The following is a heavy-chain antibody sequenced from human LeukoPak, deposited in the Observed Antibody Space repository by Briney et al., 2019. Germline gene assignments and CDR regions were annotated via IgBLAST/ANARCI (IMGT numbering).Heavy chain of an antibody. J-gene: IGHJ4*02. CDR1: GFTFSNHF. V-gene: IGHV3-64D*06. CDR3: VKDLTGTWSFDY. Sequence: PGGSLRLSCSTSGFTFSNHFMHWVRQAPGKGLEYVSSIGPNGASTLYADSVKGRFTISRDNSKNALYLQLTSLGLEDTALYYCVKDLTGTWSFDYWGQGTLVTVSS. D-gene: IGHD3-9*01. CDR2: IGPNGAST.